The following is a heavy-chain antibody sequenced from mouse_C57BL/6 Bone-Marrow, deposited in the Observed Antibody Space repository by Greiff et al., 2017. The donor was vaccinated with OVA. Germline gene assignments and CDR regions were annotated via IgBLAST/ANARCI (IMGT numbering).Heavy chain of an antibody. D-gene: IGHD2-4*01. CDR2: SRNKANDYTT. CDR1: GFTFSDFY. J-gene: IGHJ2*01. CDR3: ARAYDYDSFDY. Sequence: EVKLVESGGGLVQSGRSLRLSCAPSGFTFSDFYMEWVRQAPGKGLEWIAASRNKANDYTTEYSASVKGRFIVSRDTSQSILYLQMNALRAEDTAIYYCARAYDYDSFDYWGQGTTLTVSS. V-gene: IGHV7-1*01.